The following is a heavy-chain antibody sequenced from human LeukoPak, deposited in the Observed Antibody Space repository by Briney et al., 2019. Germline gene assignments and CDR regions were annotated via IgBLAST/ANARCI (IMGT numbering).Heavy chain of an antibody. CDR3: ASNSYQLLYCY. J-gene: IGHJ4*02. D-gene: IGHD2-2*02. Sequence: SVKVSCKGSGCTFSGYTISGVRQGPGQALEWMGGFIPIFGKANYAQKFQGRVTITADESTSTAYMELSSLRSEDTAVYYCASNSYQLLYCYWGQGTPVTVSS. V-gene: IGHV1-69*13. CDR1: GCTFSGYT. CDR2: FIPIFGKA.